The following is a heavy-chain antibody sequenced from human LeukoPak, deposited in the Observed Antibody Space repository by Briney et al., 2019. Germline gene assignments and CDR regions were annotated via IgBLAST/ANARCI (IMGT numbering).Heavy chain of an antibody. CDR1: GFTLSSYA. CDR2: ISYDGSNK. V-gene: IGHV3-30*01. Sequence: GGSLRLSCAASGFTLSSYAMHWVRQAPGKGLEWVAVISYDGSNKYYADSVKGRFTISRDNSKNTLYLQMNSLRAEDTAVYYCAGQSPYSSSWAYYFDYWGQGTLVTVSS. D-gene: IGHD6-13*01. J-gene: IGHJ4*02. CDR3: AGQSPYSSSWAYYFDY.